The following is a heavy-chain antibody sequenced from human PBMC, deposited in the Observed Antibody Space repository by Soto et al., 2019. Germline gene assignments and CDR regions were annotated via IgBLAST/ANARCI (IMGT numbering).Heavy chain of an antibody. Sequence: LGGSLRLSCAASGFTFSSYSMNWVRQAPGKGLEWVSSISSSSSYIYYADSVKGRFTISRDNAKNSLYLQMNSLRAEDTAVYYCASPRAYCGGDCYSPSDAFDIWGQGTMVTVSS. CDR1: GFTFSSYS. D-gene: IGHD2-21*02. CDR2: ISSSSSYI. J-gene: IGHJ3*02. CDR3: ASPRAYCGGDCYSPSDAFDI. V-gene: IGHV3-21*01.